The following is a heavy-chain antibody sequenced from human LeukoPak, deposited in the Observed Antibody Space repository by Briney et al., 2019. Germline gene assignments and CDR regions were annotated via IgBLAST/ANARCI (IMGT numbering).Heavy chain of an antibody. V-gene: IGHV3-23*01. D-gene: IGHD1-1*01. CDR2: IRANGGGT. J-gene: IGHJ5*01. CDR1: GFTFSNYA. Sequence: PGGSLRLSCAVSGFTFSNYAMSWVRQAPGKGLEWVTTIRANGGGTHYAESLRGRFTISRDNSKSTVYLQMNSLSAEDTAIYYCSKGQELDDGVFESWGRGTLVTVSS. CDR3: SKGQELDDGVFES.